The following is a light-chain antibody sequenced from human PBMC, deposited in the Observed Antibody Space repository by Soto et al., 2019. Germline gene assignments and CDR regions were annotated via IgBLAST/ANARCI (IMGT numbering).Light chain of an antibody. Sequence: QSALTQPPSVSAAPGQRVTISCSGSSSNIGNNYVSWYQQLPGTAPKLLIFGNNNRPSGIPDRFSGSQSGTSATLGITGLQTGDEADYYCGSWDTSLRTYSFGPGTKVTVL. V-gene: IGLV1-51*01. CDR1: SSNIGNNY. J-gene: IGLJ1*01. CDR3: GSWDTSLRTYS. CDR2: GNN.